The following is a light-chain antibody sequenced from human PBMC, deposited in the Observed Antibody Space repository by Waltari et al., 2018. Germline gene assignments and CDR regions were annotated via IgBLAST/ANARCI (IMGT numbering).Light chain of an antibody. V-gene: IGKV3-20*01. CDR1: QSVTSA. CDR2: GAS. J-gene: IGKJ1*01. CDR3: QHYLRLPVT. Sequence: IALTQSPRTLSLAPGDSATLTFRSSQSVTSALAWYQQKPGQPPRLLIYGASNRATGIPDRFSGSGSGTDFSLTISSLEPEDFAVYYCQHYLRLPVTFGQGTKVEVK.